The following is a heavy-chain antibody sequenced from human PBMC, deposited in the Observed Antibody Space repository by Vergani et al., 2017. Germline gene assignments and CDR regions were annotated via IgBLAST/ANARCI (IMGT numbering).Heavy chain of an antibody. Sequence: QLQLQESGPGLVKPSETLSLTCTVSGGSISSSSYYWGWIRQPPGKGLEWIGSIYYSGSTNYNPSLKSRVTISVDTSKNQFSLKLSSVTAADTAVYYCARTAMVYYYYYGMDVWGQGTTVTVSS. J-gene: IGHJ6*02. D-gene: IGHD5-18*01. CDR2: IYYSGST. V-gene: IGHV4-39*07. CDR3: ARTAMVYYYYYGMDV. CDR1: GGSISSSSYY.